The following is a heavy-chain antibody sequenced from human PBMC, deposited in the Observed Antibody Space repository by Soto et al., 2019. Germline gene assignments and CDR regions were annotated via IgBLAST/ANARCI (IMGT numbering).Heavy chain of an antibody. J-gene: IGHJ5*02. CDR2: ISFSGST. CDR1: GVSVTRDTSY. CDR3: VKGGSHWFDP. D-gene: IGHD3-10*01. Sequence: PSETLSLTCSVSGVSVTRDTSYWSWVRQPPGKGLEWIGYISFSGSTKYIPSLEGRVTISVDTSKNQFSLKLYSVTAADTALYYCVKGGSHWFDPWGQGALVTVSS. V-gene: IGHV4-61*01.